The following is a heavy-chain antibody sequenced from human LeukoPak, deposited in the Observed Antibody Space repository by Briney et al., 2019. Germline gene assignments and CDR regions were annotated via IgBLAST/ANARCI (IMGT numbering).Heavy chain of an antibody. V-gene: IGHV3-21*01. D-gene: IGHD3-16*01. J-gene: IGHJ3*02. CDR2: ISSSSSYI. CDR1: GFTFSSYS. CDR3: ARDQKPYDYVDAFDI. Sequence: PGGSLRLSCAASGFTFSSYSMNRVRQAPGKGLEWVSSISSSSSYIYYADSVKGRFTISRDNAKNSLYLQMNSLRAEDTAVYYCARDQKPYDYVDAFDIWGQGTMVTVSS.